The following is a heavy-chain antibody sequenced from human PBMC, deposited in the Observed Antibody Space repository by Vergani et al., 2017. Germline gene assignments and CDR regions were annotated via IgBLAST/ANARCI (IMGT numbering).Heavy chain of an antibody. Sequence: QLQLQESGPGLVKPSETLFLTCTVSGGSISSSSYYWGWIRQPPGKGLEWIGSIYYSGSTYYNPSLKSRVTISVDTSKNQFSLKLSSVTAADTAVYYCATITIFGVGEFDYWGQGTLVTVSS. CDR1: GGSISSSSYY. CDR3: ATITIFGVGEFDY. D-gene: IGHD3-3*01. V-gene: IGHV4-39*01. J-gene: IGHJ4*02. CDR2: IYYSGST.